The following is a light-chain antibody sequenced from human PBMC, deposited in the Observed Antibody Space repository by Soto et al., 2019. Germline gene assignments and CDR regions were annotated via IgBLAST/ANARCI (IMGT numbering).Light chain of an antibody. Sequence: DIPMTQSPSTLSVSVGDRVTITCRASQSISNWLAWYQQKPGKAPKLLIYDASNLESGVSSRFSGSGFGTEFTLTISSLQPDDFATYHCQQYSSYYTFGQGTKLEIK. J-gene: IGKJ2*01. CDR3: QQYSSYYT. CDR2: DAS. CDR1: QSISNW. V-gene: IGKV1-5*01.